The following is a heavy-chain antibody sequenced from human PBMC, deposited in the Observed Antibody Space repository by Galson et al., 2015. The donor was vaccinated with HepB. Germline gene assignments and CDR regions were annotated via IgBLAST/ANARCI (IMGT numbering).Heavy chain of an antibody. CDR3: ARESHITGTSNNWFDP. J-gene: IGHJ5*02. CDR2: INPNSGGT. Sequence: VKVSCKASGYTFTGYYMHWVRQAPGQGLEWMGWINPNSGGTNYAQKFQGRVTMTRDTSISTAYMELSRLRSDDTAVYYCARESHITGTSNNWFDPWGQGTLVTVSS. D-gene: IGHD1-20*01. CDR1: GYTFTGYY. V-gene: IGHV1-2*02.